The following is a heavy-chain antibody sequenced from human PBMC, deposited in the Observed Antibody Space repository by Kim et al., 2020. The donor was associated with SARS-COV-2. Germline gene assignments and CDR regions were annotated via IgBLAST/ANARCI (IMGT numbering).Heavy chain of an antibody. J-gene: IGHJ6*02. V-gene: IGHV3-30-3*01. Sequence: GGSLRLSCAASGFTFSSYAMHWVRQAPGKGLEWVAVISYDGSNKYYADSVKGRFTISRDNSKNTLYLQMNSLRAEDTAVYYCAREEHSMVRGPLLSNYYYYGMDVWGQGTTVTVSS. CDR3: AREEHSMVRGPLLSNYYYYGMDV. CDR1: GFTFSSYA. D-gene: IGHD3-10*01. CDR2: ISYDGSNK.